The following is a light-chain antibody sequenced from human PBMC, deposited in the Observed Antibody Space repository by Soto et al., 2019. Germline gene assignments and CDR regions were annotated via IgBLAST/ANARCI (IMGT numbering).Light chain of an antibody. CDR3: SSYTSSSTLVYV. Sequence: QSALTQPASVSGSPGQSITISCTGTSSDFCGYNYVSWYQQHPGKAPKLMIYDVSNRPSGVPNRFSGSKSGNTASLTISGLQAEDEAEDYCSSYTSSSTLVYVFGTGTKVTVL. CDR2: DVS. V-gene: IGLV2-14*03. CDR1: SSDFCGYNY. J-gene: IGLJ1*01.